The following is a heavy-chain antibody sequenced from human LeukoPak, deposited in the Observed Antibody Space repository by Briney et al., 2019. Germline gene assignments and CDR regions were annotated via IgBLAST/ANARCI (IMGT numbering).Heavy chain of an antibody. Sequence: GASVKVSCKASGYTFTSYYMHWVRQAPGQGLEWIGIINPSGGSTSYAQKFQGRVTMTRDTSTSTVYMELSSLRSEDTAVYYCARDLMPPSQWLGYFDYWGQGTLVTVSS. D-gene: IGHD6-19*01. V-gene: IGHV1-46*01. CDR3: ARDLMPPSQWLGYFDY. J-gene: IGHJ4*02. CDR2: INPSGGST. CDR1: GYTFTSYY.